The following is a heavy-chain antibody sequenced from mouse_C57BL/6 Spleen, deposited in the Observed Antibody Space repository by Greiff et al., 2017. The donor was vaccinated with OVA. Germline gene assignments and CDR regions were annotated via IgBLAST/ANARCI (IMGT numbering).Heavy chain of an antibody. V-gene: IGHV1-64*01. J-gene: IGHJ1*03. CDR3: AREGGLRSSYWYFDV. D-gene: IGHD1-1*01. CDR2: IHPNSGST. CDR1: GYTFTSYW. Sequence: QVQLQQPGAELVKPGASVKLSCKASGYTFTSYWMHWVKQRPGQGLEWIGMIHPNSGSTNYNEKFKSKATLTVDKSSSTAYMQLSSLTSEDSAVYYWAREGGLRSSYWYFDVWGTGTTVTVSS.